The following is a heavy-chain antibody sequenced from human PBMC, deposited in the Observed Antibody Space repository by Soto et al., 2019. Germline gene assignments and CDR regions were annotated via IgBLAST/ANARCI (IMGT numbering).Heavy chain of an antibody. CDR1: GFTFSSYA. D-gene: IGHD6-19*01. CDR2: ISYDGSNK. Sequence: PGGSLRLSCAASGFTFSSYAMHWVRQAPGKGLEWVAVISYDGSNKYYADSVKGRFTISRDNSKNTLYLQMNSLRAEDTAVYYCARDPTPYYSSGWPRGYFDYWGQGTLVTVSS. V-gene: IGHV3-30-3*01. CDR3: ARDPTPYYSSGWPRGYFDY. J-gene: IGHJ4*02.